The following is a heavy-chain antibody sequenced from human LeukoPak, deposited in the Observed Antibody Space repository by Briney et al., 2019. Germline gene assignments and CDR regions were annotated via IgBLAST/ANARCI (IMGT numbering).Heavy chain of an antibody. CDR2: ISSSSSYI. CDR1: GFTFSSYS. J-gene: IGHJ4*02. V-gene: IGHV3-21*04. D-gene: IGHD7-27*01. CDR3: AKDGGLWVSAHWGDS. Sequence: GGSLRLSCAASGFTFSSYSMNWVRQAPGKGLEWVSSISSSSSYIYYADSVKGRFTVSRDNSKNTLYLQMNSLRAEDTAVYYCAKDGGLWVSAHWGDSWGRGTLVTVSS.